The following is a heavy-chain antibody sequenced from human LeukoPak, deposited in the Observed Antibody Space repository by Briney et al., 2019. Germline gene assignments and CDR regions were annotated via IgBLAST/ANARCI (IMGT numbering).Heavy chain of an antibody. CDR3: AKDRIAAVGTPYYYYGMDV. Sequence: GGSLRLSCAASGFTFSDYYMSWIRQAPGKGLEWVSAISGSDDSTNYADSVKGRFTIARDTSKNTLYLQVSSLRAGDTAVYYCAKDRIAAVGTPYYYYGMDVWGQGTTDTVSS. V-gene: IGHV3-23*01. CDR2: ISGSDDST. D-gene: IGHD6-13*01. CDR1: GFTFSDYY. J-gene: IGHJ6*02.